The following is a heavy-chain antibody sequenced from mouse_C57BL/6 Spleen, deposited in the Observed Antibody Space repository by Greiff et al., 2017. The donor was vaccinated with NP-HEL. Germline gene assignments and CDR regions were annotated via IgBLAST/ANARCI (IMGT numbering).Heavy chain of an antibody. Sequence: VMLVESGPELVKPGAAVKISCKASGYAFSSSWMNWVKQRPGKGLEWIGRIYPGDGDTNYNGKFEGKATLTADNSSSTAYMQLSSLTSEDSAVYFCASLYDGPWGYWGQGTTLTVSS. CDR3: ASLYDGPWGY. CDR1: GYAFSSSW. V-gene: IGHV1-82*01. J-gene: IGHJ2*01. CDR2: IYPGDGDT. D-gene: IGHD2-3*01.